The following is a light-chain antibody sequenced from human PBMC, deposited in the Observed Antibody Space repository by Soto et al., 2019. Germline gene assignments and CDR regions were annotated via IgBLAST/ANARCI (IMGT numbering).Light chain of an antibody. CDR1: QSVSSY. Sequence: EIVLTQSPATLSVSPGERATLSCRASQSVSSYVAWYQQKPGQAPRLLIYDASTRATAIPARFSGSESGTEFTLPISTLQSEDVAVYFCQQYNDWPRTFGGGTKVDIK. J-gene: IGKJ4*01. V-gene: IGKV3-15*01. CDR2: DAS. CDR3: QQYNDWPRT.